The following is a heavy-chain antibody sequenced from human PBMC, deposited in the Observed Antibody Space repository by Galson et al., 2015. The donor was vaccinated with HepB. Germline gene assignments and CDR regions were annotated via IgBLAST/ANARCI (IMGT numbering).Heavy chain of an antibody. Sequence: ETLSLTCTVSGGSISSYYWSWIRQPPGKGLEWIGYIYYSGSTNYNPSLKSRVTISVDTSKNQFSLKLSSVTAADTAVYYCARDPQYSSGWYQGDWYFDLWGRGTLVTVSS. CDR2: IYYSGST. D-gene: IGHD6-19*01. CDR3: ARDPQYSSGWYQGDWYFDL. J-gene: IGHJ2*01. CDR1: GGSISSYY. V-gene: IGHV4-59*01.